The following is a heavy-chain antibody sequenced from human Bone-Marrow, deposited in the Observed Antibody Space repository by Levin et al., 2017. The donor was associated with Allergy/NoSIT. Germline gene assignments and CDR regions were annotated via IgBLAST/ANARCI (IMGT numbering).Heavy chain of an antibody. CDR1: GGSISSNY. CDR3: AGYWVRIGCFDP. J-gene: IGHJ5*02. Sequence: SETLSLTCTVSGGSISSNYWSWIRQPPGKGLEWIGYINYSGSTNNNPSLKSRVTTSVDTSKNQFSLKLSSVTAADTAVYYCAGYWVRIGCFDPWGQGTLVTVSS. V-gene: IGHV4-59*01. D-gene: IGHD2-21*01. CDR2: INYSGST.